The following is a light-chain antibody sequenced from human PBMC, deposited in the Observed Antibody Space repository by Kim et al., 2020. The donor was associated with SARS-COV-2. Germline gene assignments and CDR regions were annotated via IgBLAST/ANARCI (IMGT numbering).Light chain of an antibody. V-gene: IGKV1-27*01. CDR2: AVS. CDR3: QKHDIAPLT. J-gene: IGKJ1*01. CDR1: QDIANS. Sequence: ASVGDRVTSTCRASQDIANSLAWYQQKPGKVPKVLFYAVSTLQYAVPSRCSGGGSGTEFTLTIGSLQTEDVATYYSQKHDIAPLTFGPGTKVDIK.